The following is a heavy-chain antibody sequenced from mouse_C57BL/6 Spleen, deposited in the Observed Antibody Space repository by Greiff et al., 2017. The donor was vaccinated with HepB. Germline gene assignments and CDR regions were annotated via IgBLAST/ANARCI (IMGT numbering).Heavy chain of an antibody. J-gene: IGHJ1*03. V-gene: IGHV1-85*01. CDR1: GYTFTSYD. D-gene: IGHD2-3*01. Sequence: VQVVESGPELVKPGASVKLSCKASGYTFTSYDINWVKQRPGQGLEWIGWNYPRDGSTKYNEKFKGKATLTVDTSSSTAYMELHSLTSEDSAVYFCARSLDGYHGFDVWGTGTTVTVSS. CDR2: NYPRDGST. CDR3: ARSLDGYHGFDV.